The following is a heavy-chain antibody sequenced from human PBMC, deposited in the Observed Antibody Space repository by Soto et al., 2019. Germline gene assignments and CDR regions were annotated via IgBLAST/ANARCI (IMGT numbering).Heavy chain of an antibody. CDR3: ATNGYSSGYH. D-gene: IGHD6-19*01. J-gene: IGHJ5*02. Sequence: ASVKVSCKASGYTFTSYDINWVRQAPGKGLEWMGGFDPEDGETIYAQKFQGRVTMTEDTSTDTAYMELSSLRSEDTAVYYCATNGYSSGYHWGQGTLVTVSS. V-gene: IGHV1-24*01. CDR2: FDPEDGET. CDR1: GYTFTSYD.